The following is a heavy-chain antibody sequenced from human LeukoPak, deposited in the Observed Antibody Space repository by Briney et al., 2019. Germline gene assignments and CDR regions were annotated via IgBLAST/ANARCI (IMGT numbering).Heavy chain of an antibody. V-gene: IGHV4-34*01. CDR3: ARRNPSAWYSGGWTGDFDP. J-gene: IGHJ5*02. Sequence: SETLSLTCAVYGGSFSGYYWSWIRQPPGKVLEWIGEINHSGSTNYNPSLKSRVTISVDTSKNQFSLKLSSVTAADTAVYYCARRNPSAWYSGGWTGDFDPWGQGTLVTVSS. CDR2: INHSGST. CDR1: GGSFSGYY. D-gene: IGHD6-19*01.